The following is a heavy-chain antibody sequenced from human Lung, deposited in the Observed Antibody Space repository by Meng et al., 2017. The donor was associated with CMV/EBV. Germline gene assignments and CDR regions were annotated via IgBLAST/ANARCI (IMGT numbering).Heavy chain of an antibody. CDR1: GYPFGSYG. J-gene: IGHJ4*02. D-gene: IGHD2-15*01. CDR2: FVNYVDT. Sequence: QVHLMQAGTEVKKPGASVRFSCKASGYPFGSYGICWVRQAPGQGLEWMGWFVNYVDTYPAPKFQGRVTMTTDTHTNTAFMELRSLTSDDTAVYYCASGTPGRSYCDYWGQGTLVTVSS. V-gene: IGHV1-18*01. CDR3: ASGTPGRSYCDY.